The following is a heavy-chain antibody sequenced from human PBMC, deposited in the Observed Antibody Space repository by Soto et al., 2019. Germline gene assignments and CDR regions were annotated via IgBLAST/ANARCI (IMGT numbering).Heavy chain of an antibody. V-gene: IGHV4-39*01. CDR3: GKVLVGATGHTDSDS. Sequence: SETLSLTCTVSGVSIYRSGYYWGWIRQPPGRGLEWIGNIDYNGVTYSNPSLKSRVTISRDTSKNQFSLKLTSVTAADTALYYCGKVLVGATGHTDSDSWGPGTLVTVSS. D-gene: IGHD2-15*01. CDR2: IDYNGVT. CDR1: GVSIYRSGYY. J-gene: IGHJ4*02.